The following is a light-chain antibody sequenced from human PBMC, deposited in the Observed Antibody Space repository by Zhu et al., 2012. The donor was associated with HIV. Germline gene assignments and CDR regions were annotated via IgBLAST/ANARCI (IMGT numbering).Light chain of an antibody. Sequence: DIQMTQSPSSRSTSVGDRVTITCRASQGIRNSLAWYQQKPGKAPKLLLYASSTLESGVPSRFSGRGSGTDYTLTISSLQPEDFATYYCQQYFSLWTFGQGTKVEIK. CDR3: QQYFSLWT. V-gene: IGKV1-NL1*01. J-gene: IGKJ1*01. CDR1: QGIRNS. CDR2: ASS.